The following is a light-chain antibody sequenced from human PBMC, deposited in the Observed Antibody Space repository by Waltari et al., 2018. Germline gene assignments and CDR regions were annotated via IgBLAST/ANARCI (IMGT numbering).Light chain of an antibody. CDR3: SSYSTSITPYV. Sequence: YQQHPGKAPKLMIYDVSSRPSGVSNRFFGSKSGNTASLTISGLQAEDEAVYFCSSYSTSITPYVFGTGTKVTVL. CDR2: DVS. J-gene: IGLJ1*01. V-gene: IGLV2-14*03.